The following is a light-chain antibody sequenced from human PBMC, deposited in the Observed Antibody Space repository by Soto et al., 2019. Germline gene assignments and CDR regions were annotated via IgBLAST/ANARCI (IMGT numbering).Light chain of an antibody. V-gene: IGKV3-20*01. CDR3: QQYGTSPRT. CDR1: QSVSSSS. CDR2: RAS. Sequence: EIVLTQSPGTLSLSPGERATLSCRASQSVSSSSLAWYQQKPGQAPRLLIYRASTRATGIPDNFSGSGSGTDFTLSISRLEPEHFAVYYCQQYGTSPRTFGQGTKVDI. J-gene: IGKJ1*01.